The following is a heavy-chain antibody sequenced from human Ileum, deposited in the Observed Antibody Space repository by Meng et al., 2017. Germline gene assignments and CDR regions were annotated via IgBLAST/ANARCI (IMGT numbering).Heavy chain of an antibody. CDR1: GFTFSSYS. V-gene: IGHV3-21*01. CDR2: ISSSSSYI. D-gene: IGHD5-18*01. Sequence: GGSLRLSCAASGFTFSSYSMNWVPQAPGKGREWVSSISSSSSYIYYADSVKGRFTITRDNAKNSLYLQMNSLRAEDTAVYYGAREGIIQLEYWGQGTLVTVSS. CDR3: AREGIIQLEY. J-gene: IGHJ4*02.